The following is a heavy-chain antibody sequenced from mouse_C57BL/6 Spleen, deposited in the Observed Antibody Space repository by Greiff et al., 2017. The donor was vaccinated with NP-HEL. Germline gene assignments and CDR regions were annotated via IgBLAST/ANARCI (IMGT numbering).Heavy chain of an antibody. CDR2: IHPSDSDT. D-gene: IGHD4-1*01. J-gene: IGHJ2*01. Sequence: VQLQQPGAELVKPGASVKVSCKASGYTFTSYWMHWVKQRPGQGLEWIGRIHPSDSDTNYNQKFKGKATLTVDKSSSTAYMQLSSLTSEDSAVYYCAMGGGLTGYYFDYWGQGTTLTVSS. V-gene: IGHV1-74*01. CDR1: GYTFTSYW. CDR3: AMGGGLTGYYFDY.